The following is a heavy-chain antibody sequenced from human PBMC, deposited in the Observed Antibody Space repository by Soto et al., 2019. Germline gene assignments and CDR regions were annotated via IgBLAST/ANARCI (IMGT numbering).Heavy chain of an antibody. Sequence: ASVKVSCKASGYTFTSYYMHWVRQAPGQGLEWMGWINPNSGGTNYAQKFQGRVTMTRDTSISTAYMELSRLRSDDTAVYYCARDSSTGHKYLQHWGQGTLVTVS. CDR1: GYTFTSYY. V-gene: IGHV1-2*02. CDR2: INPNSGGT. CDR3: ARDSSTGHKYLQH. D-gene: IGHD4-17*01. J-gene: IGHJ1*01.